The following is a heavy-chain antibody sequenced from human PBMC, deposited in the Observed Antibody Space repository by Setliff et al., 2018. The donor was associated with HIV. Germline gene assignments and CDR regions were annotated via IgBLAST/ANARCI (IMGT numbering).Heavy chain of an antibody. CDR1: GFTFSSYS. CDR3: ARDFSGSFDY. CDR2: ISGSSSTI. D-gene: IGHD3-22*01. Sequence: GGSLRLSCAASGFTFSSYSMNWVRQAPGKGLEWVSYISGSSSTIYYADSVKGRFTISRDNAKNSLYLQMNSLRAEDTAVYYCARDFSGSFDYWGQGTLVTVSS. J-gene: IGHJ4*02. V-gene: IGHV3-48*01.